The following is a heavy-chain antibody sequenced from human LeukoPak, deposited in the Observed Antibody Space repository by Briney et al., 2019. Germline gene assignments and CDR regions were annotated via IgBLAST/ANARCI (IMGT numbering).Heavy chain of an antibody. J-gene: IGHJ3*02. CDR3: ARDMQRVDFWSGYYIDAFDI. V-gene: IGHV4-30-2*01. CDR1: GGSISSGGYY. D-gene: IGHD3-3*01. Sequence: SETLSLTCTVSGGSISSGGYYCSWIRQPPGKGLEWIGYIYHSGSNYYNPSLKSRVTISVDRSKNQFSLKLSSVTAADTAVYYCARDMQRVDFWSGYYIDAFDIWGQGTMVTVSS. CDR2: IYHSGSN.